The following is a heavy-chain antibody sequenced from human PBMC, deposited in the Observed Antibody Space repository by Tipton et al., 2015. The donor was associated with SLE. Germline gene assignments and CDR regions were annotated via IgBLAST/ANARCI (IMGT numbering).Heavy chain of an antibody. CDR3: VTANPDDNKFNYYYYGLDV. CDR2: ISGYNSDT. Sequence: QLVQSGAEVKKPGASVKVSCKASGYTFADYGLSWVRQAPGQGLEFMGWISGYNSDTNYAQGLQGRVTMTTDTSTNTAYMELRRLRSDDTAVYYCVTANPDDNKFNYYYYGLDVWGQGTTVTVSS. D-gene: IGHD5-24*01. V-gene: IGHV1-18*01. CDR1: GYTFADYG. J-gene: IGHJ6*02.